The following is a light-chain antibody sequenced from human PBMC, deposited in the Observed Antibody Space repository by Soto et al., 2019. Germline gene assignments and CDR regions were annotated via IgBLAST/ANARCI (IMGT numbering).Light chain of an antibody. CDR2: EVS. J-gene: IGLJ1*01. V-gene: IGLV2-14*01. CDR1: SSDVGGYNY. CDR3: SSYTSSTAYV. Sequence: QSVLTQPASVSGSHGQSITISCTGTSSDVGGYNYVSWYQLHPGKAPKLMVYEVSNRPSGVSNRFSGSKSGNTASLTISGLQAEDEADYYCSSYTSSTAYVFGTGTKLTVL.